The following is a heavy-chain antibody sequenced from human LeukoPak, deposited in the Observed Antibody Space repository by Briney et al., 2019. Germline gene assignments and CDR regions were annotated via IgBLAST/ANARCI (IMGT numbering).Heavy chain of an antibody. V-gene: IGHV3-30*18. CDR2: VSYDGKYE. CDR1: GFTFSSCG. CDR3: AKVRGPLYYYAIDA. Sequence: GGSLRLSCAASGFTFSSCGMQWVRQAPGKGPEWVATVSYDGKYEFYSDSVKGRFSISRNDSDNTVYLQMNSLRPEDSAVFYCAKVRGPLYYYAIDAWGQGTKVTVSS. D-gene: IGHD1-14*01. J-gene: IGHJ6*02.